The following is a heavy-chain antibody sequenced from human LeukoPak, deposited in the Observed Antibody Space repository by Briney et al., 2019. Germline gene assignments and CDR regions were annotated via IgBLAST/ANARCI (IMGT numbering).Heavy chain of an antibody. CDR1: GPSTTSGGYY. D-gene: IGHD3-10*01. V-gene: IGHV4-31*03. Sequence: KPSQTLSLTCPVSGPSTTSGGYYWSWIRHHPGKGLEWIGLTYYSGSTYYNPSLKSRVTISVDTSKNQFSLKLSSVTAADTAVYYCARVVSSRGYYFDYWGQGTLVTVSS. J-gene: IGHJ4*02. CDR2: TYYSGST. CDR3: ARVVSSRGYYFDY.